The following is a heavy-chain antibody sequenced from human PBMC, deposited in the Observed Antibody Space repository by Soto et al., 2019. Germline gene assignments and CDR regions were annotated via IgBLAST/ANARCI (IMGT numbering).Heavy chain of an antibody. CDR2: IYYSGST. D-gene: IGHD6-13*01. V-gene: IGHV4-59*01. Sequence: PSETLSLTCTVSGGSISSYYWSWIRQPPGKGLEWIGYIYYSGSTNYNPSLKSRVTISVDTSKNQFSLKLSSVTAADTAVYYCARGASRYSSSSWFDPWGQGTLVTVSS. CDR1: GGSISSYY. J-gene: IGHJ5*02. CDR3: ARGASRYSSSSWFDP.